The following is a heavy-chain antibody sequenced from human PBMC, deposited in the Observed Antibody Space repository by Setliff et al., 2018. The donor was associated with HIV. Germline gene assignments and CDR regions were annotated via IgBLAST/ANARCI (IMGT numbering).Heavy chain of an antibody. CDR3: ASRVYYYDSNNFLREEGFDP. CDR1: IRSYY. D-gene: IGHD3-22*01. CDR2: INHSGST. J-gene: IGHJ5*02. V-gene: IGHV4-34*01. Sequence: IRSYYWSWIRQPPGKGLEWIGEINHSGSTNYNPSLKSRLTISVDTSKNQFSLNLTSVTAADTAVYYCASRVYYYDSNNFLREEGFDPWGQGTLVTVSS.